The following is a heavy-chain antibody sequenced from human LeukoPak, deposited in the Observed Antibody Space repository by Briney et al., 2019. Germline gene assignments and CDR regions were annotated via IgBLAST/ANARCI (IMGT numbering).Heavy chain of an antibody. J-gene: IGHJ4*02. CDR1: GGSISRYY. V-gene: IGHV4-59*04. D-gene: IGHD1-26*01. CDR3: ATAYSGSYYYFDY. CDR2: IYYSGST. Sequence: SETLSLTCTVSGGSISRYYWSWTRQPPGKGLEWIGYIYYSGSTYYNPSLKSRLTISVDSSKNQFSLKLTSMTAADTAVFYCATAYSGSYYYFDYWGQGTLVTVSS.